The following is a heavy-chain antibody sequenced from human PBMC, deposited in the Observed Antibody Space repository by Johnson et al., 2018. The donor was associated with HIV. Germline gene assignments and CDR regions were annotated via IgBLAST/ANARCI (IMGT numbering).Heavy chain of an antibody. CDR3: ARVKWEPWGCAFDI. CDR2: IKQDGSEK. CDR1: GFTFSSYW. V-gene: IGHV3-7*05. J-gene: IGHJ3*02. Sequence: VKLVESGGGLVQPGGSLRLSCAASGFTFSSYWMSWVRQAPGKGLEWVANIKQDGSEKYYVDSVKGRFTISRDNAKNSLYLQMNSLRAEDTAVYYCARVKWEPWGCAFDIWGQGTMVTVSS. D-gene: IGHD1-26*01.